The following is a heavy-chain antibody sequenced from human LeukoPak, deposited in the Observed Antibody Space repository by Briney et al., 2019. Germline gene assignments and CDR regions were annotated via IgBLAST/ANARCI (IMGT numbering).Heavy chain of an antibody. CDR3: AEDEIGAVAGLLDY. J-gene: IGHJ4*02. Sequence: GGSLRLSCAASGFTFSSYGMYWVRQAPGKGLEWVAVISFDGSNKYYADSVRGRVTVSRDNSKDTLYLQMNSLRAEDTAVYYCAEDEIGAVAGLLDYWGQGILVTVSS. CDR2: ISFDGSNK. V-gene: IGHV3-30*18. CDR1: GFTFSSYG. D-gene: IGHD6-19*01.